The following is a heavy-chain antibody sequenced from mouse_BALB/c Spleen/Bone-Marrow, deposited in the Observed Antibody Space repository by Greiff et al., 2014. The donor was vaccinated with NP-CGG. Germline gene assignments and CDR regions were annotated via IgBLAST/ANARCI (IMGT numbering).Heavy chain of an antibody. CDR2: IDPANGNT. V-gene: IGHV14-3*02. D-gene: IGHD1-2*01. CDR3: ARYRLGTYFDY. Sequence: EVKLVESGAELVKPGASVKLSCTASGFNIKDTYMHWVKQRPEQGLEWIGRIDPANGNTKYDPKSQGKATITADTSSNTAYLQLSSLTSEDTAVYYCARYRLGTYFDYWGQGTTLTVSS. J-gene: IGHJ2*01. CDR1: GFNIKDTY.